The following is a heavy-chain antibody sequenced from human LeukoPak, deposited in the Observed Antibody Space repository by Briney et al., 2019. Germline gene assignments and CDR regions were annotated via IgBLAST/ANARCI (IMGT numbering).Heavy chain of an antibody. CDR2: IIPILGTA. D-gene: IGHD2-21*02. V-gene: IGHV1-69*13. CDR1: GGTFSSYA. Sequence: SVKVSCKASGGTFSSYAISWVRQTPGQGLEWMGGIIPILGTANYAQKFQGRVTITADESTSTAYMELSSLRSEDTAVYYCARNLHPDYCGGDCYWSTRFLDAFDIWGQGTMVTVSS. CDR3: ARNLHPDYCGGDCYWSTRFLDAFDI. J-gene: IGHJ3*02.